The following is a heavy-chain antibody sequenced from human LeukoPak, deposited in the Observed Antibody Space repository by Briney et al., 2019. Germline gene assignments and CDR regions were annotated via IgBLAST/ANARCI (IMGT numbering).Heavy chain of an antibody. CDR2: IHYSGST. Sequence: PSETLSLTCTVSGGSISSSSYYWGWIRQPPGKGLEWIGSIHYSGSTNYNPSLKSRVTISVDTSKNQFSLKLSSVTAADTAVYYCARGGGSGWTAYPYNWFDPWGQGTLVTVSS. CDR1: GGSISSSSYY. CDR3: ARGGGSGWTAYPYNWFDP. J-gene: IGHJ5*02. V-gene: IGHV4-39*07. D-gene: IGHD6-19*01.